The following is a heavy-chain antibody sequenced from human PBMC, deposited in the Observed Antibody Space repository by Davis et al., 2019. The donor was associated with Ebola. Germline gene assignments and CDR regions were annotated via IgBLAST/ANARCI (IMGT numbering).Heavy chain of an antibody. CDR1: GDSISSGSYY. CDR2: MYTTGST. CDR3: ARGKKRNYYYYYYMDV. Sequence: SETLSLTCTVSGDSISSGSYYWSWIRQPAGKGLEWIGHMYTTGSTNYNPSLKSRVTISVDTSKNQFSLKLSSMTAADTAVYYCARGKKRNYYYYYYMDVWGKGTTVTVSS. V-gene: IGHV4-61*09. J-gene: IGHJ6*03.